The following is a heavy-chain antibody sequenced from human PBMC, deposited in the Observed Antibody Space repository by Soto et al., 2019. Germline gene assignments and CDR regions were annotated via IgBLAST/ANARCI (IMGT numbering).Heavy chain of an antibody. CDR3: ARDGYCSGGSCYSVPVFDY. CDR2: IWYDGSNK. D-gene: IGHD2-15*01. CDR1: GFTFSSYG. V-gene: IGHV3-33*01. J-gene: IGHJ4*02. Sequence: QVQLVESGGGVVQPGRSLRLSCAASGFTFSSYGMHWVRQAPGKGLEGVAVIWYDGSNKYYADSVKGRFTISRDNSKNTLYLQMNSLRAEDTAVYYCARDGYCSGGSCYSVPVFDYWGQGTLVNVSS.